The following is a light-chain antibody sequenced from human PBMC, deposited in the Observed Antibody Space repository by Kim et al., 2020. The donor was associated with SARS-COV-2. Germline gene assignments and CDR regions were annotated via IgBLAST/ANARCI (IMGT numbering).Light chain of an antibody. CDR2: DAS. Sequence: EVLLTQSPATLSLSPGETATLSCRASQSLSSYLGWYQQKVGQAPRLLIYDASSRATGIPARFSGSGSGTDFTLTISNLEPEDFVVYYCQQRSNWPPKFAFGQGTKLEIK. J-gene: IGKJ2*01. CDR1: QSLSSY. V-gene: IGKV3-11*01. CDR3: QQRSNWPPKFA.